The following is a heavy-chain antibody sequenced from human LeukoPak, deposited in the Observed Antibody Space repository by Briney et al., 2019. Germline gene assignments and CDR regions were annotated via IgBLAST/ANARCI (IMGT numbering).Heavy chain of an antibody. V-gene: IGHV3-21*01. CDR2: ISSSSSYI. Sequence: GGSLRLFCAASGFTFTSYSMNWVRQAPGKGLEWVSSISSSSSYIYYADSVKGRFTISRDNAKNSLYLQMNSLRAEDTAVYYCARDLYGDYAGDYWGQGTLVTVSS. J-gene: IGHJ4*02. CDR1: GFTFTSYS. D-gene: IGHD4-17*01. CDR3: ARDLYGDYAGDY.